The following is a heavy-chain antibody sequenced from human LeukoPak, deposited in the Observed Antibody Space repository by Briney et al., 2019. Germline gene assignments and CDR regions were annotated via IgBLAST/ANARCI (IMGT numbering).Heavy chain of an antibody. Sequence: SETLSLTCAVYGGSFSGYYWSWIRQPPGKGLEWIGEINHSGSTNYNPSLKSRVTISVDTSKNQFSLKLSSVTAADTAVYYCARLRNVRGGRNWFDPWGQGTLVTVSS. V-gene: IGHV4-34*01. CDR3: ARLRNVRGGRNWFDP. CDR1: GGSFSGYY. J-gene: IGHJ5*02. D-gene: IGHD1-1*01. CDR2: INHSGST.